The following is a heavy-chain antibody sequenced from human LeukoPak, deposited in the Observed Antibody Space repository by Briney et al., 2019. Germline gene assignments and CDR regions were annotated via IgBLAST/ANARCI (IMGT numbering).Heavy chain of an antibody. CDR3: AKDLSYIGFGY. CDR1: GYTFTSYY. J-gene: IGHJ4*02. CDR2: INPSGGST. Sequence: ASVKVSCKASGYTFTSYYMHWVRQAPGQGLEWMGIINPSGGSTSYAQKFQGRVTMTRDMSTSTVYMELSSLRSEDTAVYYCAKDLSYIGFGYWGQGTLVTVSS. D-gene: IGHD2-15*01. V-gene: IGHV1-46*01.